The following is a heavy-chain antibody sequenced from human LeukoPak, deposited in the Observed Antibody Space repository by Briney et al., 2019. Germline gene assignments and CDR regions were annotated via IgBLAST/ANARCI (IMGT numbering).Heavy chain of an antibody. J-gene: IGHJ4*02. CDR1: GYSFTSHW. V-gene: IGHV5-51*01. CDR2: IYPGDSDT. Sequence: GESLKISCKGSGYSFTSHWIGWVRQMPGKGLEWMGIIYPGDSDTSYSPSFQGQVTISADKSISTAYLQWSSLKASDTAMYYCARGGMGPDYVWGSYRSYYFDYWGQGTLVTVSS. D-gene: IGHD3-16*02. CDR3: ARGGMGPDYVWGSYRSYYFDY.